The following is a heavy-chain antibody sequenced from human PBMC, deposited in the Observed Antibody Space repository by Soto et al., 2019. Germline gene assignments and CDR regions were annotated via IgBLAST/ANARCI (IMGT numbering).Heavy chain of an antibody. D-gene: IGHD3-3*01. Sequence: GGSLRLSCAASGFTFSSYGMHWVRQAPGKGLEWVAVISYDGSNKYYADSVKGRFTISRDNSKNTLYLQMNSLRAEDTAVYYCAKVGRLRFLEWSPYYYGMDVWGQGTTVTVS. V-gene: IGHV3-30*18. CDR2: ISYDGSNK. J-gene: IGHJ6*02. CDR3: AKVGRLRFLEWSPYYYGMDV. CDR1: GFTFSSYG.